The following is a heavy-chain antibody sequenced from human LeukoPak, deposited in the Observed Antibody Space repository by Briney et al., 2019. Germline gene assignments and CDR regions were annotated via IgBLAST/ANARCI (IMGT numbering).Heavy chain of an antibody. CDR2: IWYDGSNK. Sequence: VGSLRRSCAAPGFTFSNYSMHWVRQAPGKRLEWVAVIWYDGSNKYYADSVKGRFTISRDNSKNTLYLQMNSLRAEDTAVYYCAGNYGPYYFDYWGQGTLVTVSS. V-gene: IGHV3-33*01. D-gene: IGHD3-10*01. J-gene: IGHJ4*02. CDR3: AGNYGPYYFDY. CDR1: GFTFSNYS.